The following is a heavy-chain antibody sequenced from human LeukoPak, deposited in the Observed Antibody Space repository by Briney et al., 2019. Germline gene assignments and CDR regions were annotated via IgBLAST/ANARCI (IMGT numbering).Heavy chain of an antibody. CDR3: AKGRLRDGYSLIEFDY. CDR1: GGTFSSYA. CDR2: IIPIFGTA. D-gene: IGHD5-24*01. J-gene: IGHJ4*02. V-gene: IGHV1-69*13. Sequence: SVKVSCKASGGTFSSYAISWVRQAPGQGLEWMGGIIPIFGTASYAQKFQGRVTITADESTSTAYMELSSLRSEDTAVYYCAKGRLRDGYSLIEFDYWGQGTLVTVSS.